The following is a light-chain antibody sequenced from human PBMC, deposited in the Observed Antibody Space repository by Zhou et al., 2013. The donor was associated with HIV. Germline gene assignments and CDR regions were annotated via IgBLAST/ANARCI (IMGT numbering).Light chain of an antibody. CDR1: QSISSW. J-gene: IGKJ1*01. V-gene: IGKV1-5*03. Sequence: DIQMTQSPSTLSASVGDRVTITCRASQSISSWLAWYQQKPGKAPKLLIYKASSLESGVPSRFSGSRSETEFTLTISSLQPDDLATYYCQQYNNYPWTFGQGTKVEIK. CDR3: QQYNNYPWT. CDR2: KAS.